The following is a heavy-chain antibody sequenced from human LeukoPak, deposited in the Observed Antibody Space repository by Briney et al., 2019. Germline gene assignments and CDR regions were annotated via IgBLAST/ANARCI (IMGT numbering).Heavy chain of an antibody. J-gene: IGHJ3*02. CDR3: ARETEEAFDI. Sequence: GGSLRLSCAASGFTFDDYAMHWVRQAPGKGLEWVSLISGDGGSTYYADSVKGRFTISRDNAKNSLYLQMNSLRAEDTAVYYCARETEEAFDIWGQGTMVTVSS. V-gene: IGHV3-43*02. D-gene: IGHD1-14*01. CDR2: ISGDGGST. CDR1: GFTFDDYA.